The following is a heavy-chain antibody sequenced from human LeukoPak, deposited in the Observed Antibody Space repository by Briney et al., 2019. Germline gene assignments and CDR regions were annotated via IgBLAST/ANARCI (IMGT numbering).Heavy chain of an antibody. V-gene: IGHV1-69*06. CDR1: GGTFSSYA. J-gene: IGHJ6*03. Sequence: ASVKVSCKASGGTFSSYAISWVRQAPGQGLEWMGGIIPIFGTANYAQKFQGRVTITADKSTSTAYMELSSLRSEDTAVYYCARESRRVVPAAMYASFYYYYYMDVWGKGTTVTVSS. D-gene: IGHD2-2*01. CDR3: ARESRRVVPAAMYASFYYYYYMDV. CDR2: IIPIFGTA.